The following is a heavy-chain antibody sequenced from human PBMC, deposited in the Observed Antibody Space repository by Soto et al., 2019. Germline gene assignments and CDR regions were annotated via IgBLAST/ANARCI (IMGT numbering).Heavy chain of an antibody. J-gene: IGHJ4*02. D-gene: IGHD3-22*01. CDR3: ARATYYYDRSGYLYYFDY. CDR1: GGSISTYY. CDR2: IYYTGST. Sequence: PSETLSLTCTVSGGSISTYYWTWIRQPPGKGLEWIGHIYYTGSTNYNPSLKSRVTVSVDTSKNQLSLKLSSVTAADTAVYYCARATYYYDRSGYLYYFDYWGQGTLVTVYS. V-gene: IGHV4-59*01.